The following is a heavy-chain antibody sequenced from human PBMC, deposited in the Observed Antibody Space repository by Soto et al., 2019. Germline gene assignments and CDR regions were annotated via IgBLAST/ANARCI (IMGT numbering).Heavy chain of an antibody. Sequence: PGGSLRLSCAASGFTFSSYSMNWVRQAPGKGLEWVSYISSSSSTIYYADSVKGRFTISRDNAKNSLYLQMNSLRAEDTAVYYCARGPGVQLVLDLEVYWGKGTPVTVSS. J-gene: IGHJ4*02. CDR2: ISSSSSTI. CDR1: GFTFSSYS. CDR3: ARGPGVQLVLDLEVY. V-gene: IGHV3-48*01. D-gene: IGHD6-13*01.